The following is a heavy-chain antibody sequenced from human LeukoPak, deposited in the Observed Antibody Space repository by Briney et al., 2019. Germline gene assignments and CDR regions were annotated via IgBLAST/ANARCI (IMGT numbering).Heavy chain of an antibody. CDR3: TRERPYNYGSGALLYYFDS. V-gene: IGHV3-7*01. J-gene: IGHJ4*02. CDR1: GFTFSSHA. CDR2: IKQDGSEK. D-gene: IGHD3-10*01. Sequence: GGSLRLSCAASGFTFSSHAMAWVRQAPGKGPEWVANIKQDGSEKYYVDSVKGRFTISRDNAKKSLYLQMNSLRAEDTAMYYCTRERPYNYGSGALLYYFDSWGQGTLVTVSS.